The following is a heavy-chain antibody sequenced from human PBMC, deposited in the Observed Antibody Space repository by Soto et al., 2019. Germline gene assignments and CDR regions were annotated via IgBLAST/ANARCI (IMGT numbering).Heavy chain of an antibody. CDR2: ISKDGNEK. V-gene: IGHV3-30*18. D-gene: IGHD1-26*01. J-gene: IGHJ4*02. CDR1: GFTFSNYA. CDR3: AKDRWEFTRYFDY. Sequence: QVPLVESGGGVVQPGRSLRLSCEASGFTFSNYAIHWVRQAPGKGLEWVAVISKDGNEKYYADSVKGRFTVSRDNSKNTLYLEMTNVRPEDTAVYYCAKDRWEFTRYFDYWGRGNLVTVSS.